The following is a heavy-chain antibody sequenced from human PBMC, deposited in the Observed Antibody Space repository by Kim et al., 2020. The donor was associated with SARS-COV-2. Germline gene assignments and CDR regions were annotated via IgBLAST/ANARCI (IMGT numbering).Heavy chain of an antibody. J-gene: IGHJ4*02. CDR1: GGSISNYY. Sequence: SETLSLTCSVSGGSISNYYWSWIRQPPGKGLEWIGYISYSGSTKYNPSLKSRVTISLDTSKNQFSLMLSSVTAADTAVYYCARQGGRYSSFGYWGQGTLVTVSS. CDR3: ARQGGRYSSFGY. V-gene: IGHV4-59*08. CDR2: ISYSGST. D-gene: IGHD2-15*01.